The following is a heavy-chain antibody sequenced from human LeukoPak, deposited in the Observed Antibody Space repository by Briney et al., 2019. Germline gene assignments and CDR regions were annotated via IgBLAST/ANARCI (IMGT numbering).Heavy chain of an antibody. CDR2: ISGSGGST. Sequence: PGGSLRLSCAASGFTFSSYAMSWVRQAPGKGLEWVSAISGSGGSTYYADSVKGRFTISRDNSKNTLYLQMYSLRAEDTAVYYCARNYYDSSGYYFPDYWGQGTLVTVSS. CDR1: GFTFSSYA. CDR3: ARNYYDSSGYYFPDY. J-gene: IGHJ4*02. V-gene: IGHV3-23*01. D-gene: IGHD3-22*01.